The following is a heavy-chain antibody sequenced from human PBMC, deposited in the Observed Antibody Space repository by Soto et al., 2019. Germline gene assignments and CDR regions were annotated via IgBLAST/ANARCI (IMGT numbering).Heavy chain of an antibody. CDR1: GGSFSGQA. Sequence: QVQLVQSGAEVKKPGSSVKVSCQASGGSFSGQAVSWVRQAPGQGLEWLGGIIPSFRTTNYARKFQGRLKITADESTGTASMELTSLRSEDTSIYYCAGVPHWGQGTLVTVSS. J-gene: IGHJ4*02. CDR2: IIPSFRTT. CDR3: AGVPH. V-gene: IGHV1-69*01.